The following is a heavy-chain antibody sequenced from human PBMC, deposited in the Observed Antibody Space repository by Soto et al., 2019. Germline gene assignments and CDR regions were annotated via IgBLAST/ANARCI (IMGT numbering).Heavy chain of an antibody. D-gene: IGHD3-10*01. CDR3: AKGTYYYGSGSYYIFDY. CDR1: GSTFNNNA. CDR2: ISGSGGSI. V-gene: IGHV3-23*01. Sequence: GGSLRLSCAVSGSTFNNNAMNWVRQAPGKGLEWVSVISGSGGSIYYADSVKGRFTISRDNSKNTLHLQMNSLRAEDTAVYYCAKGTYYYGSGSYYIFDYWGQGALVTVSS. J-gene: IGHJ4*02.